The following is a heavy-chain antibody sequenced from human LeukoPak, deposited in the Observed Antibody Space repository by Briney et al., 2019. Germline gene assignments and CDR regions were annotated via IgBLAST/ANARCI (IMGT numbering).Heavy chain of an antibody. Sequence: ASVKVSCKASGYTFTSYGISWVRQAPGQGLEWMGWISAYNGNTNYAQKLQGRVTMTTDTSTSTAYMELRSLRSDDTAVYYCARDPDRPYYYGSGSYPLFDYWGQGTLVTVSS. CDR3: ARDPDRPYYYGSGSYPLFDY. CDR2: ISAYNGNT. D-gene: IGHD3-10*01. CDR1: GYTFTSYG. J-gene: IGHJ4*02. V-gene: IGHV1-18*01.